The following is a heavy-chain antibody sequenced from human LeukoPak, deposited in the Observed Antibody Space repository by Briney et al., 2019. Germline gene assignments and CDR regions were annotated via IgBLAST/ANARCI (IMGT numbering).Heavy chain of an antibody. CDR2: IHHSGNT. D-gene: IGHD1-14*01. CDR3: ARVPHDDNPLRLYYLDY. CDR1: GYSISRCYY. Sequence: SETLSLTCAVSGYSISRCYYWGWIRQPPGKGLEWIGSIHHSGNTYYNPSLKSRVTISLDTSKNQFSLKLNSVTAADTAVYYCARVPHDDNPLRLYYLDYWGQGTLVTVSS. V-gene: IGHV4-38-2*01. J-gene: IGHJ4*02.